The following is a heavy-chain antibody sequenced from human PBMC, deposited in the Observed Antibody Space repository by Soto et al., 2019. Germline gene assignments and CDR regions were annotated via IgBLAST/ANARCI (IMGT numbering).Heavy chain of an antibody. J-gene: IGHJ4*02. V-gene: IGHV1-69*06. D-gene: IGHD2-15*01. CDR2: TGSGTGPG. Sequence: ASVKVSCKASGGSLSTNPISWVRQAPGQGLEWMGGTGSGTGPGNHAQKFQGRLTVTADKSTSTVYMELTNLSSGDTAVYYCARRDSGGFYRFFDSWGQGTQVTVSS. CDR1: GGSLSTNP. CDR3: ARRDSGGFYRFFDS.